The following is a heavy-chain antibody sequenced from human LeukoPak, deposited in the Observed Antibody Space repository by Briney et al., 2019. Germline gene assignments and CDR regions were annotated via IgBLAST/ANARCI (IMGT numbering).Heavy chain of an antibody. V-gene: IGHV3-33*01. CDR2: MYYDGSKK. Sequence: GRSLRLSCAASGFTFRNYGMHWIRQAPGKGLEWVSVMYYDGSKKYYADFVKGRFAISRDNSKNVVYLQMDSLRAEDTAFYYCARSLGETTFDWWGQGTLVTVPS. D-gene: IGHD3-16*01. CDR3: ARSLGETTFDW. J-gene: IGHJ4*02. CDR1: GFTFRNYG.